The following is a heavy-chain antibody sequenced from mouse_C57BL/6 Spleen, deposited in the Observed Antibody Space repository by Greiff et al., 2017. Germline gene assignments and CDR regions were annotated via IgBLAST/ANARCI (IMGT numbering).Heavy chain of an antibody. CDR1: GFRFNTYA. V-gene: IGHV10-1*01. J-gene: IGHJ1*03. CDR3: VRDYINYDWYFDV. D-gene: IGHD2-5*01. CDR2: IRSKSNNYAT. Sequence: EVKVEESGGGLVQPKGSLKLSCAASGFRFNTYAMNWVRQAPGKGLEWVARIRSKSNNYATYYDDSVKDRFTISRDDSESMLYLQMNNLKTEDTAMYYCVRDYINYDWYFDVWGTGTTVTVSS.